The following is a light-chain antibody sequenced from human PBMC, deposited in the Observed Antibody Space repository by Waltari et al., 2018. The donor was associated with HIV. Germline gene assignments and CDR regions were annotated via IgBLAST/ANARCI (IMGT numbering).Light chain of an antibody. J-gene: IGLJ3*02. CDR2: DVS. CDR1: SNDVGGYNY. CDR3: ESYTSTSVWV. Sequence: QSALNQPASVSGSPGQSFTISCSGPSNDVGGYNYVPWYQQPPGKAPRLMIYDVSTRPSGVSDRFSGSKSGDTASLTISGLQPEDEADYYCESYTSTSVWVFGGGTRLTVL. V-gene: IGLV2-14*03.